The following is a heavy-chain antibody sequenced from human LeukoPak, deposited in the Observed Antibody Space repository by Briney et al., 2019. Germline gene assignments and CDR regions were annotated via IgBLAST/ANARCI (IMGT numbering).Heavy chain of an antibody. V-gene: IGHV3-48*04. J-gene: IGHJ3*02. D-gene: IGHD3-3*01. CDR2: ISSSGSTI. CDR1: GFTFSSHG. CDR3: ARDRRSITKDAFDI. Sequence: GGSLRLSCAASGFTFSSHGMNWVRQAPGKGLEWVSYISSSGSTIYYADSVKGRFTISRDNAKNSLYLQMNSLRAEDTAVYYCARDRRSITKDAFDIWGQGTMVTVSS.